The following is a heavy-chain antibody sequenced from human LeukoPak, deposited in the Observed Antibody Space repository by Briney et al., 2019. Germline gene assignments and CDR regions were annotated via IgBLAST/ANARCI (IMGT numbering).Heavy chain of an antibody. CDR3: ARQGVGATTN. V-gene: IGHV4-39*01. J-gene: IGHJ4*02. Sequence: SETLSLTCTVSGGSISSSSYYWGWIRQPPGTGLEWIGSIYYSGSTYYNPSLKSRVTISVDTSKNQFSLKLSSVTAADTAVYYCARQGVGATTNWGQGTLVTVSS. CDR2: IYYSGST. CDR1: GGSISSSSYY. D-gene: IGHD1-26*01.